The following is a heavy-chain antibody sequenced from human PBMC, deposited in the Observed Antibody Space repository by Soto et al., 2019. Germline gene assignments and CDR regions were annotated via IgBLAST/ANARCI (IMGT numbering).Heavy chain of an antibody. CDR1: ADSFSSYG. CDR3: ARVFTDCWVEPGVVRGYLDT. J-gene: IGHJ4*02. Sequence: QVQLVQSGAEVKEPGSAVKVSCKAPADSFSSYGISWVRQAPGQGLEWMGGIIPIFGTTNYAEKFQDRVTITAGESTNTAYMELSSLRSEDTALYYCARVFTDCWVEPGVVRGYLDTWGRGTLVTVS. V-gene: IGHV1-69*01. CDR2: IIPIFGTT. D-gene: IGHD3-3*01.